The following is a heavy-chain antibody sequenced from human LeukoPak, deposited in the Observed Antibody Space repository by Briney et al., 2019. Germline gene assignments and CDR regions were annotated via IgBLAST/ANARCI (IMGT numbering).Heavy chain of an antibody. V-gene: IGHV3-21*01. Sequence: GGSLRLSCAASGFTFSAYAMNWVRQAPGKGLDWVSSISPTTAYIHYADSMKGRFTISRDNARRSLYLQMNSLRVEDTAMYYCVSSLHGFSYGPGYWGQGTLVIVSS. J-gene: IGHJ4*02. CDR3: VSSLHGFSYGPGY. D-gene: IGHD3-10*01. CDR1: GFTFSAYA. CDR2: ISPTTAYI.